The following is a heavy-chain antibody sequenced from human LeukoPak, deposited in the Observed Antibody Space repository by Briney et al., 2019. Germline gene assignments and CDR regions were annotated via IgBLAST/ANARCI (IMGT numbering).Heavy chain of an antibody. CDR1: GFTFSSYA. J-gene: IGHJ4*02. CDR3: AKVPIAVAGSFDY. D-gene: IGHD6-19*01. Sequence: GGSLRLSCAASGFTFSSYAMHWVRQAPGKGLEWVAVISYDGSNKYYADSVKGRFTISRDNSKNTLYLQMNSLRAEDTAVYYCAKVPIAVAGSFDYWGQGTLVTVSS. V-gene: IGHV3-30-3*01. CDR2: ISYDGSNK.